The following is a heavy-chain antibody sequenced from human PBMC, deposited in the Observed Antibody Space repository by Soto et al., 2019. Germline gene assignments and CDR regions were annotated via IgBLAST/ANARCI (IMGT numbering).Heavy chain of an antibody. Sequence: GGSLRLSCVASGFPCSNAWINWVRQVPGKGLEWVGRVKSKTDGGSSDYAAAVKGRFAVSRDDSRNIVYLQMNSLKIEDTGVYYCTTDSRTSLPEIRFDYWGHGTQVTVSS. CDR2: VKSKTDGGSS. CDR3: TTDSRTSLPEIRFDY. V-gene: IGHV3-15*07. J-gene: IGHJ4*01. CDR1: GFPCSNAW. D-gene: IGHD2-8*01.